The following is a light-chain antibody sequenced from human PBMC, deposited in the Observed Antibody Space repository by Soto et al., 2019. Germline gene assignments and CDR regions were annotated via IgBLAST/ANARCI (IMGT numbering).Light chain of an antibody. CDR2: SND. V-gene: IGLV1-44*01. CDR3: AAWDDSLNGVYV. CDR1: RSNIGSNN. J-gene: IGLJ1*01. Sequence: QSVLTQPPSASGTPGQRVTISCSGSRSNIGSNNVYWYQQLPGTAPKLLIYSNDKRPSGVPDRFSGSKSGTSASLAITGLQFEDEADYYCAAWDDSLNGVYVFGPGTKVTVL.